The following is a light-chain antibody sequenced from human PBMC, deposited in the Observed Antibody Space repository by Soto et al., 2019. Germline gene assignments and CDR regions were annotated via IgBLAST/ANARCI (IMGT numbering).Light chain of an antibody. CDR2: RAS. Sequence: EIVMTQSPATLSVSPVERVTLSCRASQSVSSNLAWYQPIPGQAPRLLIYRASTRATGLPARFSGSGSGTEFNLTISSLQSEDFAVYYCQQYNNWPRTFGQGTKVEIK. CDR1: QSVSSN. CDR3: QQYNNWPRT. J-gene: IGKJ1*01. V-gene: IGKV3-15*01.